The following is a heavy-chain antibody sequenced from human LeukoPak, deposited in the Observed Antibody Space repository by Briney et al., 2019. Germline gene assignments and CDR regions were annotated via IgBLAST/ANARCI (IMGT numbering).Heavy chain of an antibody. CDR3: ARSIAAAGMSSGHDAFDI. D-gene: IGHD6-13*01. V-gene: IGHV5-51*01. Sequence: GESLKISCKGSGYSFTSYWIGWVRQMPGKGLEWMGIIYPGDSDTRYSPSFQGQVTISADKSISAAYLQWSSLKASDTVMYYCARSIAAAGMSSGHDAFDIWGQGTMVTVSS. CDR2: IYPGDSDT. CDR1: GYSFTSYW. J-gene: IGHJ3*02.